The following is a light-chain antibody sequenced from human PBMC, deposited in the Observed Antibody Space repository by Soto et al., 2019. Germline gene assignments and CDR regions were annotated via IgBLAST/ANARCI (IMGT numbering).Light chain of an antibody. J-gene: IGKJ4*01. V-gene: IGKV1-39*01. CDR2: AAS. Sequence: DIQMTQSPSSLSASVGDRVTITCRASQSISRLLNWYQQKPGKAPKLLIYAASTLQGGVPSRFSGSGSGTDFTLTISSLQPEDFATYYCQQSDSTPLSFGGGTKVEIK. CDR3: QQSDSTPLS. CDR1: QSISRL.